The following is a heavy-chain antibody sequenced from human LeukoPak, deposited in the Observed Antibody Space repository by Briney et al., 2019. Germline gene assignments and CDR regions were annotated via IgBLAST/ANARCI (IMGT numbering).Heavy chain of an antibody. J-gene: IGHJ3*02. CDR1: GGSISSGDYY. Sequence: PSETLSLTCTVSGGSISSGDYYWSWIRQPPGKGLEWIGYIYYSGSTNYNPSLKSRVTISVDTSKNQFSLKLSSVTAADTGVYYCARLSASSVDTAIQLDAFDIWGQGTMVTVSS. V-gene: IGHV4-61*08. CDR3: ARLSASSVDTAIQLDAFDI. CDR2: IYYSGST. D-gene: IGHD5-18*01.